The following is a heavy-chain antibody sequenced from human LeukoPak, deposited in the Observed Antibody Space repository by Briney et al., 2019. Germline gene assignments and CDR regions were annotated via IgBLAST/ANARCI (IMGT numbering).Heavy chain of an antibody. CDR1: GFTFSSYG. CDR2: IWYDGSNK. D-gene: IGHD3-3*01. J-gene: IGHJ5*02. CDR3: ARDSTPRHYDFWSGYYIGTWFDP. Sequence: GGSLRLSCAASGFTFSSYGMHWVRQAPGKGLEWVAVIWYDGSNKYYADSVKGRSTISRDNSKNTLYLQMNSLRAEDTAVYYCARDSTPRHYDFWSGYYIGTWFDPWGQGTLVTVSS. V-gene: IGHV3-33*01.